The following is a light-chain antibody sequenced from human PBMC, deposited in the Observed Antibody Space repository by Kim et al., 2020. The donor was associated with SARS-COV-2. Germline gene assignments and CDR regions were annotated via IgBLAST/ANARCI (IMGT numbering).Light chain of an antibody. J-gene: IGLJ1*01. Sequence: ITISCTGTSNDVGSYNYVSWYQQHPGKAPKLMIYAVSNRPSGVSNRFSGSKSGNTASLTISGLQAEDEADYYCSSYTRSSTNYVFGTGTKVTVL. CDR2: AVS. CDR1: SNDVGSYNY. V-gene: IGLV2-14*03. CDR3: SSYTRSSTNYV.